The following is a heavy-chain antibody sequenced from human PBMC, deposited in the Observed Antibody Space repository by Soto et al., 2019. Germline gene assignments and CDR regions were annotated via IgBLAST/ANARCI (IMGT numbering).Heavy chain of an antibody. V-gene: IGHV3-33*01. J-gene: IGHJ3*02. Sequence: GGSLRLSCAASGFTFSSYGMHWVRQAPGKGLEWVAVIWYDGSNKYYADSVKGRFTISRDNSKNTLYLQMNSLRAEDTAVYYCARLWLGAPDDNDAFDIWGQGTMVTVSS. CDR3: ARLWLGAPDDNDAFDI. D-gene: IGHD2-21*01. CDR2: IWYDGSNK. CDR1: GFTFSSYG.